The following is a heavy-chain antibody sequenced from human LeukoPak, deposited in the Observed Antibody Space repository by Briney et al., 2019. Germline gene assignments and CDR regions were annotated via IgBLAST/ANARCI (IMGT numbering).Heavy chain of an antibody. CDR1: GGSFSGDY. CDR2: INHSGST. Sequence: SETLSLTCAVYGGSFSGDYWSWIRQPPGKGLEWIGEINHSGSTNYNPSLKSRVTISVDKSKNQFSLKLSSVTAADTAVYYCARGSHDLGVNGMDVWGQGTTVTVSS. V-gene: IGHV4-34*01. D-gene: IGHD3-16*01. J-gene: IGHJ6*02. CDR3: ARGSHDLGVNGMDV.